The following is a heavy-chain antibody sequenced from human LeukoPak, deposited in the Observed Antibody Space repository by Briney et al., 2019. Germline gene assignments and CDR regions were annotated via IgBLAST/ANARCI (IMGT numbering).Heavy chain of an antibody. Sequence: PSESLSLTCTVSGGSIRSSSYYWGWIRQPPGKGLEWIRSIYYSGSTYYNASLKSRGTISVDTSKNQFSLKLNSVTAADTAVYFCARQVVAVAGTGYFDYWGQGTLVTVSS. D-gene: IGHD6-19*01. V-gene: IGHV4-39*01. J-gene: IGHJ4*02. CDR1: GGSIRSSSYY. CDR2: IYYSGST. CDR3: ARQVVAVAGTGYFDY.